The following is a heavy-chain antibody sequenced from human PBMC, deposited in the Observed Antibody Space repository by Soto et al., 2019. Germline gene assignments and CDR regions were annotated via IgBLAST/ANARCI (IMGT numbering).Heavy chain of an antibody. CDR3: AKGPGYCSGGSCYSRYYYYYGMDV. Sequence: GGSLRLSCAASGFTFGSYAMSWVRQAPGKGLEWVSAISGSGGSTYYADSVKGRFTISRDNSKNTLYLQMNSLRAEDTAVYYCAKGPGYCSGGSCYSRYYYYYGMDVWGQGTTVTVSS. CDR2: ISGSGGST. J-gene: IGHJ6*02. D-gene: IGHD2-15*01. V-gene: IGHV3-23*01. CDR1: GFTFGSYA.